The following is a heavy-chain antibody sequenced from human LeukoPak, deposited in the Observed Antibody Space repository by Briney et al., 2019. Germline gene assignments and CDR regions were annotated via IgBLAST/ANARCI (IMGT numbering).Heavy chain of an antibody. CDR2: ILSGATS. J-gene: IGHJ6*03. D-gene: IGHD2-2*01. V-gene: IGHV3-23*01. Sequence: GGSLRLSCAASGFIFNKDAMSWVRQAPGKGLGWGSGILSGATSYDAASVKGRFTISRDNSKNILSLQMDSLRAEDTAVYYCAKVIQFCSNNRCLPERYMDVWGRGTTVTVS. CDR3: AKVIQFCSNNRCLPERYMDV. CDR1: GFIFNKDA.